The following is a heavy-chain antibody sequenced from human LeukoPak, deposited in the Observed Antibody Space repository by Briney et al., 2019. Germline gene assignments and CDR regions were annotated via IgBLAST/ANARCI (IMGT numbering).Heavy chain of an antibody. Sequence: GGSLRLSCTVSGFTVSSNSMRWVRQAPGKGLEWVSFIYSDNTHYSDSVKGRFTISRDNAKNSLYLQMNSLRAEDTAVYYCAVGYLDAFDIWGQGTMVTVSS. CDR2: IYSDNT. CDR3: AVGYLDAFDI. CDR1: GFTVSSNS. V-gene: IGHV3-53*01. D-gene: IGHD6-13*01. J-gene: IGHJ3*02.